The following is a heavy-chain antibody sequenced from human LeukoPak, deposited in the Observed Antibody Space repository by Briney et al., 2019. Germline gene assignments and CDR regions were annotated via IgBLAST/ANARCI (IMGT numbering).Heavy chain of an antibody. J-gene: IGHJ4*02. Sequence: SVKVSCKASGGTFSSYAISWVRQAPGQGLEWMGRIITISGITNYAQKFQGRVTITADISTSTAYMELSSLRSDDTAVYYCARDHIAVAEPPDYWGQGTLVTVSS. CDR1: GGTFSSYA. CDR2: IITISGIT. D-gene: IGHD6-19*01. CDR3: ARDHIAVAEPPDY. V-gene: IGHV1-69*04.